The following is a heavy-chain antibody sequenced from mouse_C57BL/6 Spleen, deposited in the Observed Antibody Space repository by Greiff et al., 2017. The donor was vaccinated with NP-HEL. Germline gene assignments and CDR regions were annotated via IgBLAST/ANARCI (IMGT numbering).Heavy chain of an antibody. CDR3: ARSPDYYGSSYYAMDY. CDR2: LYPGDGDT. D-gene: IGHD1-1*01. Sequence: VQLQQSGAELVKPGASVKISCKASGYAFSSYWMNWVKQRPGKGLEWIGQLYPGDGDTNYNGKFKGKATLTADKSSSTAYMQLSSLTSEDSAVYFCARSPDYYGSSYYAMDYWGQGTSVTVSS. J-gene: IGHJ4*01. CDR1: GYAFSSYW. V-gene: IGHV1-80*01.